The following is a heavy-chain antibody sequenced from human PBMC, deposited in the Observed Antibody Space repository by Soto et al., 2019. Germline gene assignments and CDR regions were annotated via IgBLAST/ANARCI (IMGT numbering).Heavy chain of an antibody. V-gene: IGHV4-4*07. Sequence: SETLSLTWTVSGGSISAYHWSWIRQSAGKGLEWIGRIYTSGNTHYNPSLKSRVTVSIDTSKNQFFLTVNSVTAADSAVYYCARDSGANWDYEDYWGQGTPVTVSS. J-gene: IGHJ4*02. CDR1: GGSISAYH. CDR2: IYTSGNT. CDR3: ARDSGANWDYEDY. D-gene: IGHD1-7*01.